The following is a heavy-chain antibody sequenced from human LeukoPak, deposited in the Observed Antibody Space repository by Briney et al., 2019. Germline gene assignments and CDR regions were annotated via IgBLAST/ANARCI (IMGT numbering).Heavy chain of an antibody. CDR3: ARSVGSGSYYRLFDP. J-gene: IGHJ5*02. CDR2: IYYSGST. CDR1: GGSTSSYY. V-gene: IGHV4-59*08. Sequence: SETLSLTCTVSGGSTSSYYWSWIRQPPGKGLEWIGYIYYSGSTNYNPSLKRRVTISVDTSKNQFSLKPSSVTGAGTAVYYCARSVGSGSYYRLFDPWGQGTPVTVSS. D-gene: IGHD3-10*01.